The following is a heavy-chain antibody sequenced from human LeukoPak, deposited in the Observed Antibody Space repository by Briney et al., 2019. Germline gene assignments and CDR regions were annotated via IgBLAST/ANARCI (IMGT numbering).Heavy chain of an antibody. V-gene: IGHV3-23*01. CDR1: GFTFGDYA. J-gene: IGHJ4*02. D-gene: IGHD5-18*01. CDR2: ISGSGGST. Sequence: GGSLRLSCTASGFTFGDYAMSWIRQAPGKGLEWVSGISGSGGSTYYADSVKGRFTISRDNSKNTLYLQMNSLRAEDTAVYYCAKEYSYGQYFDYWGQGTLVTVSS. CDR3: AKEYSYGQYFDY.